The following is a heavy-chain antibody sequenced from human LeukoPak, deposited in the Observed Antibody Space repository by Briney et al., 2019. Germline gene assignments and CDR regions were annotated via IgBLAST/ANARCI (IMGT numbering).Heavy chain of an antibody. CDR3: ATRLLYSSGWYFDY. Sequence: GASVKVSCKVSGYTLTELSMHWVRQAPGKGLEWVGGFDPEDGETIYAQKFQGRVTMTEDTSTDTAYMELSSLRSEDTAVYYCATRLLYSSGWYFDYWGQGTLVTVSS. D-gene: IGHD6-19*01. J-gene: IGHJ4*02. CDR2: FDPEDGET. V-gene: IGHV1-24*01. CDR1: GYTLTELS.